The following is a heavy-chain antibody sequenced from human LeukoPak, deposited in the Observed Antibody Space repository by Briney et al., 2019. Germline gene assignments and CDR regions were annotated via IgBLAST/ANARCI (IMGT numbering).Heavy chain of an antibody. CDR1: GFTFSSYS. CDR3: ARDALYYYDSSGYYYFDY. V-gene: IGHV3-21*01. Sequence: KSGGSLRLSCAASGFTFSSYSMNWVRQAPGKGLEWVSSISSSSSYIYYADSVKGRFTISRDNAKNSLYLQMNSLRAEDTAVYYCARDALYYYDSSGYYYFDYWGQGTLVTVSS. CDR2: ISSSSSYI. D-gene: IGHD3-22*01. J-gene: IGHJ4*02.